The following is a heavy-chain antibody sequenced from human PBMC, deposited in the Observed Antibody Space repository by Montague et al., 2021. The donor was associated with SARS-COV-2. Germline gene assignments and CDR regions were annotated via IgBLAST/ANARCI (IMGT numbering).Heavy chain of an antibody. CDR2: IYWDDDK. CDR3: ARSYGDYRDSYFDY. D-gene: IGHD4-17*01. V-gene: IGHV2-5*02. CDR1: GFSLSTSGVG. J-gene: IGHJ4*02. Sequence: PALVKPTQTLTLTCTFSGFSLSTSGVGVGWIRQPPGKALEWLALIYWDDDKRYSPSLKRRLTITKDTSKNQVVLTMTNMDPIDTATYYCARSYGDYRDSYFDYWGQGTLVTVSS.